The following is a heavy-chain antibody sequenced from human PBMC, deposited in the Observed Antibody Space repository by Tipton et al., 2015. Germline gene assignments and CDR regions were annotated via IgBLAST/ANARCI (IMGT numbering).Heavy chain of an antibody. CDR1: GYSISRGYS. CDR2: VDHSGDS. CDR3: ARGELGDFDS. Sequence: TLSLTCAVSGYSISRGYSWAWIRQPPGKGLEWIGSVDHSGDSYSNPSLKSRVTISLDTSKNQFSLQLSSVTDADTAVYYCARGELGDFDSWGPGTLVTVSS. J-gene: IGHJ4*02. D-gene: IGHD6-6*01. V-gene: IGHV4-38-2*01.